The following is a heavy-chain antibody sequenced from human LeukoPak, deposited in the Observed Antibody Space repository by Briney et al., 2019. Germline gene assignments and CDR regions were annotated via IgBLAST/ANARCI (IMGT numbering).Heavy chain of an antibody. CDR2: INPSGGST. CDR3: ARGQAPVWEIFGVVINGGYFDY. D-gene: IGHD3-3*01. J-gene: IGHJ4*02. CDR1: GYTFTSYY. V-gene: IGHV1-46*01. Sequence: GASVKVSCKASGYTFTSYYMHWVRQAPGQGLEWMGLINPSGGSTSYAQKFQGRVTMTRDTSTSTVCMELSSPRSDDTAVYYCARGQAPVWEIFGVVINGGYFDYWGQGTLVTVSS.